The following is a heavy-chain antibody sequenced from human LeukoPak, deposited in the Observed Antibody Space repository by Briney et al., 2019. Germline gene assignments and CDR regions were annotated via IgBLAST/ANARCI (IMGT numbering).Heavy chain of an antibody. CDR3: ARGSGWYYY. CDR2: IYYSGST. CDR1: GGSISSYY. D-gene: IGHD6-19*01. Sequence: SETLSLTCTVSGGSISSYYWSWIRQPPGKGLEWSGYIYYSGSTNYNPSLKSRVTISVDPSKNQFSLTLSSVPAADTAVYYCARGSGWYYYWGQGTLVTVSS. J-gene: IGHJ4*02. V-gene: IGHV4-59*01.